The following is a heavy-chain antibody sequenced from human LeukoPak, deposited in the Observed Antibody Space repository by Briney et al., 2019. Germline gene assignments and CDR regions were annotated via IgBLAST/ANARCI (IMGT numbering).Heavy chain of an antibody. J-gene: IGHJ3*01. CDR3: ARVRIGETSCDASDV. CDR1: GGSISSYY. D-gene: IGHD1-26*01. Sequence: PSETLSLTCTVSGGSISSYYWTWIRQPPGKGLEWIGDVYITGSTNYNPYLKRRVTMSVDTSKNQFSLRLSSVTAADTAVYYCARVRIGETSCDASDVWGLGTMVTVSS. CDR2: VYITGST. V-gene: IGHV4-59*13.